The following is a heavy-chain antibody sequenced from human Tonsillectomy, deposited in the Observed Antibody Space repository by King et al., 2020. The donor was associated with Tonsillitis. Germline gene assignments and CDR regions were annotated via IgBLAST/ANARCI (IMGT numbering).Heavy chain of an antibody. V-gene: IGHV3-30*02. CDR3: AKDEGGDLDSTPLY. CDR2: IRFDGSDM. Sequence: VQLVESGGGVVQPGGSLRLSCAASGFPFSSYSMHWVRQAPGKGLEWVTFIRFDGSDMYYADSVKGRFTISRDNSKSTLYLQMNRLRTDDTAVYYCAKDEGGDLDSTPLYWGQGTLVTVSS. CDR1: GFPFSSYS. D-gene: IGHD2-21*01. J-gene: IGHJ4*02.